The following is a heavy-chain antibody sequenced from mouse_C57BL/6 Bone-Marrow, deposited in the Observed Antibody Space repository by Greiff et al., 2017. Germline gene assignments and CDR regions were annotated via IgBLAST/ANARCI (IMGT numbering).Heavy chain of an antibody. CDR2: INYDGSST. Sequence: EVQLQESEGGLVQPGSSMKLSCTASGFTFSDYYMAWVRQVPEKGLEWVANINYDGSSTYYLDSLKSRFIISRDNAKNILYLQMSSLKSEDTATYYCARAGGNPWYFDVWGTGTTVTVSS. CDR1: GFTFSDYY. V-gene: IGHV5-16*01. D-gene: IGHD2-1*01. CDR3: ARAGGNPWYFDV. J-gene: IGHJ1*03.